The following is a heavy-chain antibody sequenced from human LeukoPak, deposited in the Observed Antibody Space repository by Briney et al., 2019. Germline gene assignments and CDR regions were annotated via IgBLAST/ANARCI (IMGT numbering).Heavy chain of an antibody. CDR2: TYYRSKWNT. D-gene: IGHD6-6*01. Sequence: SQTLSLTCAISGDSVSSNSAAWNWIRQSPSRGLEWLGRTYYRSKWNTDYAASVQNRITINPDTSTNQFSLQLKSATPEDTAVYYCSRQRSTSTYYFGLDVWGQGTTVTVSS. CDR1: GDSVSSNSAA. J-gene: IGHJ6*02. CDR3: SRQRSTSTYYFGLDV. V-gene: IGHV6-1*01.